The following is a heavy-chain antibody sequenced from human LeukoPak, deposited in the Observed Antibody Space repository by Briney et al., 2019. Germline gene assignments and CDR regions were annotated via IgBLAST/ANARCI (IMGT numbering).Heavy chain of an antibody. D-gene: IGHD2-15*01. Sequence: WASVKVSCKASGYTFTSYGISWVRQAPGQGLEWMGWISAYNGNTNYAQKLQGRVTMTTDTSTSTAYMELRSLRSDDTAVYYCARQMGYCSGGSCYQGFDYWGQGTLVTVSS. CDR1: GYTFTSYG. CDR2: ISAYNGNT. V-gene: IGHV1-18*01. J-gene: IGHJ4*02. CDR3: ARQMGYCSGGSCYQGFDY.